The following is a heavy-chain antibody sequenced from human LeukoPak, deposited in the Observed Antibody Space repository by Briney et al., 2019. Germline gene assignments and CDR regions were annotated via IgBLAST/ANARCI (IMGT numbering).Heavy chain of an antibody. D-gene: IGHD3-10*01. CDR2: IYYSGST. CDR1: GGSISSSSYY. V-gene: IGHV4-39*07. Sequence: SETLSLTCTVSGGSISSSSYYWGWIRQPPGKGLEWIGSIYYSGSTYYNPSLKSRVTISVDTSKNQFSLKLSSVTAADTAVYYCARDTGYGSGSYHAANWFDPWGQGTLVTVSS. CDR3: ARDTGYGSGSYHAANWFDP. J-gene: IGHJ5*02.